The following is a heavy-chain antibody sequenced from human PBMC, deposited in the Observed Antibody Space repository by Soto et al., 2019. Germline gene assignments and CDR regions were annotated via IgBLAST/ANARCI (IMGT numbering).Heavy chain of an antibody. V-gene: IGHV1-24*01. D-gene: IGHD1-1*01. CDR1: GYTLTELS. Sequence: ASVKVSCKVSGYTLTELSMHWVRQAPGKGLEWMGGFDPEDGETIYAQKFQGRVTMTEDTSTDTAYMELSSLRSEDTAVYYCATTKFTTRAFDIWGQGKMVTVSS. J-gene: IGHJ3*02. CDR2: FDPEDGET. CDR3: ATTKFTTRAFDI.